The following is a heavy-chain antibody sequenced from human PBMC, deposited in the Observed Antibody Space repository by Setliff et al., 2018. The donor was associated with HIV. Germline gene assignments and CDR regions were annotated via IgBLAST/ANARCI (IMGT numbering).Heavy chain of an antibody. CDR2: ISSSGSSI. D-gene: IGHD3-22*01. CDR3: ARDWGEHYDSSGFSS. Sequence: YWGWIRQPPGKGLEWLGTIFYISSSGSSIYLANSVKGRFIISRDNAKNALYLQMNSLRAEDTAVYYCARDWGEHYDSSGFSSWGQGTLVTVSS. J-gene: IGHJ5*02. V-gene: IGHV3-11*04. CDR1: Y.